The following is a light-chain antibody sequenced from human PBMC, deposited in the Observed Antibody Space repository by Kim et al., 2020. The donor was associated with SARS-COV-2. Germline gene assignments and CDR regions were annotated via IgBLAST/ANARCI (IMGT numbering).Light chain of an antibody. CDR1: QSISSY. V-gene: IGKV1-39*01. CDR3: QQSYSTAIT. Sequence: ASVGDRVTITCRASQSISSYLNWYQQKPGKAPKLLIYAASSLQSGVPSRFSGSGSGTDFTLTISSLQPEDFATYYCQQSYSTAITFGQGTRLEIK. CDR2: AAS. J-gene: IGKJ5*01.